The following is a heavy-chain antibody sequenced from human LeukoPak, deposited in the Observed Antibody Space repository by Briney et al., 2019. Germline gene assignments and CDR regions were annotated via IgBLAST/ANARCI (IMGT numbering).Heavy chain of an antibody. CDR2: ISSGSSTI. CDR1: GFTFSSYS. J-gene: IGHJ4*02. CDR3: ACYGSGSYYKLAY. V-gene: IGHV3-48*01. Sequence: GGSLRLSCAASGFTFSSYSMNWVRQAPGKGLEWVSYISSGSSTIYYADSVKGRFTISRDNAKNSLYLQMNSLRAEDTAVYYCACYGSGSYYKLAYWGQGTLVTVSS. D-gene: IGHD3-10*01.